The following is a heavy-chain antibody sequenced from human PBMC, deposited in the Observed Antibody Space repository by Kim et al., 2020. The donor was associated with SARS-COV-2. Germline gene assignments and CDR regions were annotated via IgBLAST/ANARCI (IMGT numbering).Heavy chain of an antibody. CDR2: IIPIFGTA. CDR1: GGTFSSYA. J-gene: IGHJ4*02. CDR3: ARFDGSGSYYMGFDY. D-gene: IGHD3-10*01. Sequence: SVKVSCKASGGTFSSYAISWVRQAPGQGLEWMGGIIPIFGTANYAQKFQGRVTITADESTSTAYMELSSLRSEDTAVYYCARFDGSGSYYMGFDYWGQGTLVTVSS. V-gene: IGHV1-69*13.